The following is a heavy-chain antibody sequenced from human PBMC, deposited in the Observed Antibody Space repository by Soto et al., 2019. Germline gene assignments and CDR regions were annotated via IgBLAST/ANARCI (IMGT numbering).Heavy chain of an antibody. V-gene: IGHV3-23*01. J-gene: IGHJ4*02. CDR3: AKSPLGYCTGGSCYPPHYFDY. D-gene: IGHD2-15*01. Sequence: EVQLLDSGGGLVQPGGSLRLSCAASGFTFSNYAMSWVRQAPGKGLVWVSGVGGSGDSTYYADSVKGRFTISRDNSKDTLYLKMNSLRAEDTAGYYGAKSPLGYCTGGSCYPPHYFDYWGQGTLVTVSS. CDR2: VGGSGDST. CDR1: GFTFSNYA.